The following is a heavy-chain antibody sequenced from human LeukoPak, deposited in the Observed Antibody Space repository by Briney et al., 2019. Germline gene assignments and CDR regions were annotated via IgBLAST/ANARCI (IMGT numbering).Heavy chain of an antibody. CDR3: ARGRRFLEWLPVDY. J-gene: IGHJ4*02. V-gene: IGHV3-48*01. CDR2: ISSSSSTI. Sequence: GGSLRLSCAASGFTFSSYSMNWVRRAPGKGLEWVSYISSSSSTIYYADSVKGRFTISRDNAKNSLYLQMNSLRAEDTAVYYCARGRRFLEWLPVDYWGQGTLVTVSS. CDR1: GFTFSSYS. D-gene: IGHD3-3*01.